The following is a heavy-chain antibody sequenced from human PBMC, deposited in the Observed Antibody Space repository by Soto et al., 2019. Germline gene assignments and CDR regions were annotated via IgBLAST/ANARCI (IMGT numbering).Heavy chain of an antibody. CDR1: GVSVSSNTAD. CDR3: ARGVAGSGFDL. Sequence: SQTLSLTFALSGVSVSSNTADWNWIRSSPSRGLEWMGRTYYRSNWRHDYAVSVKSRITVNPDTSKNHFSLQLNSVTPDDTAVYYCARGVAGSGFDLWGQGTLVTVSS. CDR2: TYYRSNWRH. J-gene: IGHJ4*02. D-gene: IGHD6-19*01. V-gene: IGHV6-1*01.